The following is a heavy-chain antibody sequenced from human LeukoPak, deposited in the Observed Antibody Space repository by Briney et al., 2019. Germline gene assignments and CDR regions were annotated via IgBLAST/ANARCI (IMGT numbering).Heavy chain of an antibody. J-gene: IGHJ4*02. CDR3: ARDLTSVPTR. CDR2: ISSSGNTK. Sequence: GGSLRLSCAGSGFTFSSDSMNWVRQAPGKGLEWVSYISSSGNTKHYVDSVKGRFTISRDNAKNSVYLQMNSLRNEDTAVYYCARDLTSVPTRWGQGTLVTVSS. CDR1: GFTFSSDS. D-gene: IGHD4-17*01. V-gene: IGHV3-48*02.